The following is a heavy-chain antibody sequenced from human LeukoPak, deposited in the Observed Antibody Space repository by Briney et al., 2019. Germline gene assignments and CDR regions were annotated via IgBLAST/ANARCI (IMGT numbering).Heavy chain of an antibody. CDR2: ISAYNGNT. CDR1: GYTFTSYG. J-gene: IGHJ4*02. D-gene: IGHD2-21*02. Sequence: ASVKVSCKASGYTFTSYGISWVRQAPGQGLEWMGWISAYNGNTNYAQKLQGRVTMTTDTSTSTAYMELRSLRSDDTAVYYCARALVVTAIGALGYWGQGTLVTVSS. V-gene: IGHV1-18*01. CDR3: ARALVVTAIGALGY.